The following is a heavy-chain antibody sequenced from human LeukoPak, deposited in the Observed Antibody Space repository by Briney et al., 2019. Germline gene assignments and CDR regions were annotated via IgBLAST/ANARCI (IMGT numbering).Heavy chain of an antibody. V-gene: IGHV3-33*01. CDR3: VRDSAALFDY. D-gene: IGHD2-15*01. Sequence: PGRSLRLSCAASGFTFSSYGMHWVRQAPGKGLEWVAVIWYDGSNKYYADSVKGRFTISRDNSKNKMYLEMNSLRAEDTAVYYCVRDSAALFDYWGQGTLVTVSS. CDR2: IWYDGSNK. J-gene: IGHJ4*02. CDR1: GFTFSSYG.